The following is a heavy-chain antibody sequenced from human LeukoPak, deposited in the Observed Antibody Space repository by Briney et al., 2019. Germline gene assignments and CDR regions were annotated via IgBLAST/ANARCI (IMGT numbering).Heavy chain of an antibody. Sequence: PSETLSLTCTVSGGSISSSSYYWGWIRQPPGKGLEWIGSIYYSGSTNYNPSLKSRVTISVDTSKNQFSLKLSSVTAADTAVYYCAREDFWSGYRHYFDYWGQGTLVTVSS. CDR3: AREDFWSGYRHYFDY. D-gene: IGHD3-3*01. CDR1: GGSISSSSYY. V-gene: IGHV4-39*07. J-gene: IGHJ4*02. CDR2: IYYSGST.